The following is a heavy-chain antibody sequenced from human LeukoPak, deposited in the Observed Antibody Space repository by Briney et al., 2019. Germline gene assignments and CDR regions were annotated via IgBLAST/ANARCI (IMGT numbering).Heavy chain of an antibody. V-gene: IGHV4-39*01. J-gene: IGHJ4*02. CDR2: IYYSGST. CDR1: GGSLSSSSYY. Sequence: SETLSLTCTVSGGSLSSSSYYWGWIRQPPGKGVEWIGRIYYSGSTYYNPSLKSRVTISVDTSKNQFSLKLSSVTAADTAVYYCARLWGFDYWGQGTLVTVSS. CDR3: ARLWGFDY. D-gene: IGHD7-27*01.